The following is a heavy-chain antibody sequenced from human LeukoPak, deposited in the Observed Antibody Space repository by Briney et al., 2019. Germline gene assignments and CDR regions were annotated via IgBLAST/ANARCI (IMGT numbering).Heavy chain of an antibody. V-gene: IGHV4-39*07. D-gene: IGHD6-19*01. CDR1: GGSISSSSYY. J-gene: IGHJ4*02. Sequence: SETLSLTCTVSGGSISSSSYYWGWIRQPPGKGLEWIGSIYYSGSTYYNPSLKSRVTISVDTSKNQFSLKLSSVTAADTAVYYCARGVVAVVGTGRDDYWGQGTLVTVSS. CDR2: IYYSGST. CDR3: ARGVVAVVGTGRDDY.